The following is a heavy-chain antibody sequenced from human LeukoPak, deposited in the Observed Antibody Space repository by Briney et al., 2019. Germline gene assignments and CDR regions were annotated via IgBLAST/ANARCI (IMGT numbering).Heavy chain of an antibody. V-gene: IGHV3-7*01. CDR3: VTDGDKWNDFEY. J-gene: IGHJ4*02. D-gene: IGHD1-1*01. Sequence: GGSLRLSCAASGLSISNFWMHWVRQAPGKGLEWVAIIDKNGNEIKYVDSVKGRFTLSRDNAKNSVYLQMNSLRTEDTALYYCVTDGDKWNDFEYWGQGTLVTVAS. CDR2: IDKNGNEI. CDR1: GLSISNFW.